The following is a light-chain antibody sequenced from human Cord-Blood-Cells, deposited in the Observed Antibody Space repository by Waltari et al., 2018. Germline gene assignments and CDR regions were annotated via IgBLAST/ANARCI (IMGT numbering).Light chain of an antibody. CDR3: SSYTSSSTWV. V-gene: IGLV2-14*01. J-gene: IGLJ3*02. CDR1: SSDVGGYNS. Sequence: QSALTQPASVSGSPGQSIPISCTGTSSDVGGYNSVSWYQQHPGKAPKLMIYDVRKRPSWVSNRFAGSKSGNTASLTISGLQAEDEADYYCSSYTSSSTWVFGGGTKLTVL. CDR2: DVR.